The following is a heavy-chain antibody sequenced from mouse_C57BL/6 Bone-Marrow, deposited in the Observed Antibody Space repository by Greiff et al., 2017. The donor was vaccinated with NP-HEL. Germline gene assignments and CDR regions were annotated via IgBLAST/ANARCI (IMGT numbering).Heavy chain of an antibody. V-gene: IGHV1-75*01. D-gene: IGHD1-1*01. CDR1: GYTFTDYY. Sequence: VKLVESGPELVKPGASVKISCKASGYTFTDYYINWVKQRPGQGLEWIGWIFPGRGSTYYNEKFKGKATLTVDKSSSTAYMLLSSLTSEDSAVYFCASITTVVATGNYWGQGTTLTVSS. CDR2: IFPGRGST. CDR3: ASITTVVATGNY. J-gene: IGHJ2*01.